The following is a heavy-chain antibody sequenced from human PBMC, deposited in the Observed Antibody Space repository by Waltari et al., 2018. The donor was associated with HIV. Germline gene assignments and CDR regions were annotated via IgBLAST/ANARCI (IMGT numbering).Heavy chain of an antibody. CDR3: ARVPSSGWDAFDI. CDR1: GYTFTSYD. CDR2: TNPNRGNT. V-gene: IGHV1-8*01. Sequence: QVQLVQSGAEVKKPGASVKVSCKASGYTFTSYDINWGRPATGQGLEWMGWTNPNRGNTGYAQKFQGRVTLTRNTSISTAYMELSSLRSEDTAVYYCARVPSSGWDAFDIWGQGTMVTVSS. D-gene: IGHD6-19*01. J-gene: IGHJ3*02.